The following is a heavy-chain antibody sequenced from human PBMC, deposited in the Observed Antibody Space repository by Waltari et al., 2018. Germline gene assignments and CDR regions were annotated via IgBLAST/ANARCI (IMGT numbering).Heavy chain of an antibody. CDR2: ITHSGSS. D-gene: IGHD4-17*01. Sequence: TLSLTCTVSGASVSSRIHYWGWIRQSPGKGLEWIGSITHSGSSYYNPSLRSRVTLLVDTSKNQFSLRVNSVTAADMALYYCARHMTTVTTSSFDYWGQGALVTVSS. V-gene: IGHV4-39*07. J-gene: IGHJ4*02. CDR3: ARHMTTVTTSSFDY. CDR1: GASVSSRIHY.